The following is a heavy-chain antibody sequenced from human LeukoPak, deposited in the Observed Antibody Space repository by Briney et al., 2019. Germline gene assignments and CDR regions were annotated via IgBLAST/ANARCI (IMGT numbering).Heavy chain of an antibody. D-gene: IGHD7-27*01. CDR2: IYSDGST. CDR3: ARDLAWGAFDY. CDR1: ELSVSTNC. J-gene: IGHJ4*02. Sequence: PGGSLRLSCAASELSVSTNCMTWVRQAPGKGLEWVSFIYSDGSTYYADSVRGRFTISRDNSKNTVYLQMNSLRAEDTAVYYCARDLAWGAFDYWSQGTLVTVSS. V-gene: IGHV3-53*01.